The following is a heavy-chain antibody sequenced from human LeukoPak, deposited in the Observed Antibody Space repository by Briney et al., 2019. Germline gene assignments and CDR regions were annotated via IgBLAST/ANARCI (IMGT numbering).Heavy chain of an antibody. CDR1: GFTFSTYS. D-gene: IGHD2-2*01. CDR3: ARFGTRPHCSSTSCHAFDI. CDR2: INSGSTHR. J-gene: IGHJ3*02. Sequence: PGDSLRLSCAASGFTFSTYSMNWVRQAPGKGLEWVSSINSGSTHRYYADSVKGRFTISRDNAKNSLYLQMNSPRAEDTAVYYCARFGTRPHCSSTSCHAFDIWGQGTMVTVSS. V-gene: IGHV3-21*01.